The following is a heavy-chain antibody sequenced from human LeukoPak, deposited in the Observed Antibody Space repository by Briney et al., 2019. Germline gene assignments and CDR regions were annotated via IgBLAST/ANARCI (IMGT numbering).Heavy chain of an antibody. J-gene: IGHJ5*02. Sequence: ASVKVSCKASGYTFTSYDINWVRQAPGQGLEWMGRIIPILGIANYAQKFQGRVTITADKSTSTAYMELSSLRSEDTAVYYCARTNYDFWSGYPLGVDPWGQGTLVTVSS. CDR2: IIPILGIA. V-gene: IGHV1-69*04. CDR1: GYTFTSYD. D-gene: IGHD3-3*01. CDR3: ARTNYDFWSGYPLGVDP.